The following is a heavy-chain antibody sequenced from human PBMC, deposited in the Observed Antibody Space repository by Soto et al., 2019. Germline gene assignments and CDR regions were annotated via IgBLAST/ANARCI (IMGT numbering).Heavy chain of an antibody. D-gene: IGHD6-19*01. CDR3: ASRGSSGWYGLDY. CDR1: GGSISSYY. J-gene: IGHJ4*02. V-gene: IGHV4-59*01. Sequence: SETLFLTCTVSGGSISSYYWSWIRQPPGKGLEWIGYIYYSGSTNYNPSLKSRVTISVDTSKNQFSLKLSSVTAADTAVYYCASRGSSGWYGLDYWGQGTLVTVSS. CDR2: IYYSGST.